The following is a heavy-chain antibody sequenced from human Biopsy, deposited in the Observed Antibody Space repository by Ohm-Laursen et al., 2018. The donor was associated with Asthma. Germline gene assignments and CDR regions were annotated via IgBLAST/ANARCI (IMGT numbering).Heavy chain of an antibody. CDR3: ARSDCGSGGYCYIPFYF. CDR1: GFTFSSYA. V-gene: IGHV3-30*03. J-gene: IGHJ4*02. Sequence: SLRLSCTAPGFTFSSYAMSWVRQAPGKGLEWVALISNDGSSKYYADSVKGRFTISRDISKNTLYLQMNSLRAEDTAVYYCARSDCGSGGYCYIPFYFWGQGTLVTVSS. D-gene: IGHD2-21*02. CDR2: ISNDGSSK.